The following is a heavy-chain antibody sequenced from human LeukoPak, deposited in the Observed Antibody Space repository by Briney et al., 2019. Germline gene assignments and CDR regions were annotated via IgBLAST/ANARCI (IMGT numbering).Heavy chain of an antibody. CDR2: ISAYNGNT. V-gene: IGHV1-18*01. Sequence: GASVKVSCKASGYTFTSYGISWVRQATGQGLEWMGWISAYNGNTNYAQKLQGRVTMTTDTSTSTAYMELRSLRSDDTAVYYCARSSGTTYYYYYYMDVWGKGTTVTVSS. CDR1: GYTFTSYG. D-gene: IGHD1/OR15-1a*01. J-gene: IGHJ6*03. CDR3: ARSSGTTYYYYYYMDV.